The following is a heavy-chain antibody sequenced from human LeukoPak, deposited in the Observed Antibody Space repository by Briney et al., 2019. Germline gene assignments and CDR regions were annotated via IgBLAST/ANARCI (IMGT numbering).Heavy chain of an antibody. Sequence: GESLKISCKGSGYSFTSYWIGWVRQMPGKGLEWMGIIYPGDSDTRYSPSFQGQVTISADKSISTAYLQWSSLQASDTAMYYCARRSPYDTDCSYADYWGQGSLVTVSS. J-gene: IGHJ4*02. CDR1: GYSFTSYW. V-gene: IGHV5-51*01. CDR2: IYPGDSDT. CDR3: ARRSPYDTDCSYADY. D-gene: IGHD3-22*01.